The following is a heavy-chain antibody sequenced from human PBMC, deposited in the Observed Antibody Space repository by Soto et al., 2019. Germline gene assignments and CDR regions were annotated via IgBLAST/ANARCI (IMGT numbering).Heavy chain of an antibody. J-gene: IGHJ3*02. CDR1: AFTFSSYW. CDR2: IKQDGSEK. D-gene: IGHD3-16*01. Sequence: WGSLRLSCAASAFTFSSYWMSWVRQAPGKGLEWVANIKQDGSEKYYVDSVKGRFTISRDNAKNSLYLQMNSLRAEDTAVYYCARDLFEAARRGEYAFDIWGQ. CDR3: ARDLFEAARRGEYAFDI. V-gene: IGHV3-7*03.